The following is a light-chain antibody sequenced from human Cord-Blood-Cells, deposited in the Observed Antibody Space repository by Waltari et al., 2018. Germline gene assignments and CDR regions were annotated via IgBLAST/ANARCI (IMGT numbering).Light chain of an antibody. CDR3: MQGIHLRT. J-gene: IGKJ1*01. CDR1: QSLLHSDGKTY. Sequence: DIVMTQTPLSLSVTPGQPASISCKSSQSLLHSDGKTYLYWYLQKPGQSPQLLIYEVSSRFSVVPDRVSGSGSGTDFTLKISRVEAEDVGVYYCMQGIHLRTFGQGTKVEIK. CDR2: EVS. V-gene: IGKV2-29*02.